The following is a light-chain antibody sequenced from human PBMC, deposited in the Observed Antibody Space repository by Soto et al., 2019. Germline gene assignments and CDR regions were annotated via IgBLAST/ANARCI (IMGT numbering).Light chain of an antibody. V-gene: IGLV2-8*01. CDR3: SSYAGSNNLV. J-gene: IGLJ3*02. CDR2: EVS. CDR1: SSDVGGYNY. Sequence: ALTQPPSASGSPGQSVTISCTGTSSDVGGYNYVSWYQQHPGKAPKLMIYEVSKRPSGVPDRFSGSKSGNTASLTVSGLQAEDEADYYCSSYAGSNNLVFGGGTKGTVL.